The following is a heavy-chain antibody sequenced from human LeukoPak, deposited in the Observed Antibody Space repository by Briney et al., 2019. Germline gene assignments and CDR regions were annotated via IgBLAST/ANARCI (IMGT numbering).Heavy chain of an antibody. CDR2: IDQDGREK. V-gene: IGHV3-7*01. Sequence: GGSLRLSCAASGFTFTIYWMSWVRQAPGKGLEWVANIDQDGREKSFVDSVRGRFSISRDNAKNTLYLQMNSLRVEDTAVYYCARGRYLDWLPYLFDYWGQGTLVTVSS. J-gene: IGHJ4*02. CDR1: GFTFTIYW. CDR3: ARGRYLDWLPYLFDY. D-gene: IGHD3-9*01.